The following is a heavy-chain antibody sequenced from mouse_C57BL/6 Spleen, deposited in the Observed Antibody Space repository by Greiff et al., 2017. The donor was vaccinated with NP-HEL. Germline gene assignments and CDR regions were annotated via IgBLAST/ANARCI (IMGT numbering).Heavy chain of an antibody. CDR3: ARHEAYYGSSYGYYFDY. D-gene: IGHD1-1*01. Sequence: VQLKQSGAELVKPGASVKLSCKASGYTFTEYTIHWVKQRSGQGLEWIGWFYPGSGSIKYNEKFKDKATLTADKSSSTVYMELSRLTSEDSAVYFCARHEAYYGSSYGYYFDYWGQGTTLTVSS. CDR1: GYTFTEYT. CDR2: FYPGSGSI. V-gene: IGHV1-62-2*01. J-gene: IGHJ2*01.